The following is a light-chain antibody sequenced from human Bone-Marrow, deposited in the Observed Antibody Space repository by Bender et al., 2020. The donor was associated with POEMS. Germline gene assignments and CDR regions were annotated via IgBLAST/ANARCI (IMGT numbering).Light chain of an antibody. Sequence: QSVLTQPPSASGTPGQRVTISCSGGSSNIGAHAVNWYQHLPGTAPKLLIYSSHRRPSEVPDRFSGSRSGTSASLAISGLQSEDGADYDCAVWDDSLNGWVFGGGTKLTVL. CDR2: SSH. CDR3: AVWDDSLNGWV. CDR1: SSNIGAHA. V-gene: IGLV1-44*01. J-gene: IGLJ3*02.